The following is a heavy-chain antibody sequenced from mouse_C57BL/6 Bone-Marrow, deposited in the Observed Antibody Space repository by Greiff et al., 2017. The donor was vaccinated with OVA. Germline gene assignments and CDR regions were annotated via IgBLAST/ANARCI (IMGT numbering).Heavy chain of an antibody. J-gene: IGHJ2*01. Sequence: VQLQQSGAELARPGASVKLSCKASGYTFTSYGISWVKQRTGQGLEWIGEIYPCSGNTYYNEKFKGKATLTADKSSSTAYMELRRLTSEDSAVYFCELRQLRHFDYWGQGTTLTVSS. CDR1: GYTFTSYG. CDR2: IYPCSGNT. CDR3: ELRQLRHFDY. V-gene: IGHV1-81*01. D-gene: IGHD3-2*02.